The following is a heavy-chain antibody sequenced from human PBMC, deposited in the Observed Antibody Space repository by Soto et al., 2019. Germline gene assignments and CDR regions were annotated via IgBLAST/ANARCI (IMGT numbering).Heavy chain of an antibody. CDR1: GYTLTELS. Sequence: ASVKVSCKVSGYTLTELSMHWVRQAPGKGLEWMGGFDPEDGETIYAQKFQGRVTMTEDTSTDTAYMELSSLRSEDTAVYYCATDDPDSSGYYYTDAFDIWGQGTMVTVSS. V-gene: IGHV1-24*01. D-gene: IGHD3-22*01. J-gene: IGHJ3*02. CDR2: FDPEDGET. CDR3: ATDDPDSSGYYYTDAFDI.